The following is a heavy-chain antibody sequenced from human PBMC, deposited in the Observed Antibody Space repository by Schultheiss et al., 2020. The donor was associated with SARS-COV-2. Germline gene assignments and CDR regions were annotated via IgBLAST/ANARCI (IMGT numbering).Heavy chain of an antibody. D-gene: IGHD6-13*01. V-gene: IGHV3-38-3*01. CDR2: ISGGST. CDR1: GFTFSSYG. J-gene: IGHJ4*02. CDR3: AKEGIGGNFDY. Sequence: GESLKISCAASGFTFSSYGMSWVRQAPGKGLEWVSSISGGSTYYADSRKGRFTISRDNSKNTLHLQMNSLRAEDTAVYYCAKEGIGGNFDYWGQGTLVTVSS.